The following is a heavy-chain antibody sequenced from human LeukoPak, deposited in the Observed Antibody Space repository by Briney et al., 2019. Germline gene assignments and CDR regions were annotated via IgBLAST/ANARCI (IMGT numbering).Heavy chain of an antibody. J-gene: IGHJ5*02. Sequence: GGSLRLSCAVSGFRVSDCYMSWVRQAPGKGLEWVGLIRDSGEAFYADFARGRFAISRDESENTLYLQMNSLRVEDTAVYFCARDRAANQDWVEFDPWGQGTPVIVSS. V-gene: IGHV3-66*03. CDR1: GFRVSDCY. D-gene: IGHD3/OR15-3a*01. CDR2: IRDSGEA. CDR3: ARDRAANQDWVEFDP.